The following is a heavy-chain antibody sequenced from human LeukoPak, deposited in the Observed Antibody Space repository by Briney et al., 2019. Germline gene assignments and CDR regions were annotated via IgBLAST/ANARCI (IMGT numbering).Heavy chain of an antibody. V-gene: IGHV4-30-2*01. Sequence: PSQTLSLTCAVSGGSISSGGYSWSWIRQPPGKGLEWIGYIYHSGTTYYNPSLKTRVTMTLDTSRNQFSLRLSSVTAADTAVYYCARDLSVYYYYYFDFWGQGTLVTVSS. D-gene: IGHD3-22*01. J-gene: IGHJ4*02. CDR2: IYHSGTT. CDR1: GGSISSGGYS. CDR3: ARDLSVYYYYYFDF.